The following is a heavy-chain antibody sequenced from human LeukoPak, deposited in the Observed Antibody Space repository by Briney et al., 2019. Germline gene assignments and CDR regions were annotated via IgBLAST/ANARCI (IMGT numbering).Heavy chain of an antibody. V-gene: IGHV3-21*01. D-gene: IGHD6-19*01. Sequence: GGSLRLSCAASGFTFSSYSMNWVRQAPGKGLEWVSSISSSSSYIYYADSVKGRFTISRDNAKNSLYLQMNSLRAEDTAVYYCARYAGYSSGWYHAWYFQHWGQGTLVTVSS. CDR1: GFTFSSYS. CDR3: ARYAGYSSGWYHAWYFQH. CDR2: ISSSSSYI. J-gene: IGHJ1*01.